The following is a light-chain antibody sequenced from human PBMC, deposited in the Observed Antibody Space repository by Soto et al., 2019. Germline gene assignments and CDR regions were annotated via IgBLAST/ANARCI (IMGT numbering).Light chain of an antibody. J-gene: IGKJ4*01. CDR2: DAS. CDR1: QDFSNY. CDR3: QQYDNLPLT. V-gene: IGKV1-33*01. Sequence: DIQMTQSPSSLSASVGDRVTITCQASQDFSNYLNWYQQKPGNAPKLLIYDASNLETGVSSRFSGRVSGTDFTFTISSLQPEDVGTYYCQQYDNLPLTFGGGAKVDIK.